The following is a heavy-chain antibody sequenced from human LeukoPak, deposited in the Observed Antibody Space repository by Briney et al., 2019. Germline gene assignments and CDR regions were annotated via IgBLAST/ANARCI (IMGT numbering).Heavy chain of an antibody. CDR3: AKDYESGSYYYFDY. D-gene: IGHD1-26*01. CDR1: RFTLNSYA. CDR2: ISGSGGST. Sequence: GGSLRLSCAASRFTLNSYAMSWLRQAPGKGVEWVSAISGSGGSTYYADSVKGRFTISRDNSKNTLYLQMNSLRAEDTAVYYCAKDYESGSYYYFDYWGQGTLVTVSS. J-gene: IGHJ4*02. V-gene: IGHV3-23*01.